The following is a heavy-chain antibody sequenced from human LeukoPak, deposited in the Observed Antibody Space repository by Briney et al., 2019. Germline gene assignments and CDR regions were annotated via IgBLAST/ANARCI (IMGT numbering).Heavy chain of an antibody. D-gene: IGHD3-9*01. J-gene: IGHJ4*02. CDR3: ARGSYVLRYFDWSLDY. CDR2: INPNSGGT. Sequence: ASVKVSCKASGYTFTGYYMHWVRQAPGQELEWMGLINPNSGGTNYAQKFQGRVTMTRDTSISTAYMELSRLRSDDTAVYYCARGSYVLRYFDWSLDYWGQGTLVTVSS. V-gene: IGHV1-2*02. CDR1: GYTFTGYY.